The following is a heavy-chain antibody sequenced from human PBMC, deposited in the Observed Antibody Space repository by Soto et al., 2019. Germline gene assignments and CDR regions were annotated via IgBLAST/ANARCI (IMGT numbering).Heavy chain of an antibody. CDR2: IIPIFGTA. V-gene: IGHV1-69*12. J-gene: IGHJ2*01. Sequence: QVQLVQSGAEVKKPGSSVMVSCKASGGTFSSYAISWVRQAPGQGLEWMGGIIPIFGTANYAQKFQGRVTITADESTSTAYMELSSLRSEATAVYYCTRDNRAAAGDWYFDLWGRGTLVTVSS. D-gene: IGHD6-13*01. CDR1: GGTFSSYA. CDR3: TRDNRAAAGDWYFDL.